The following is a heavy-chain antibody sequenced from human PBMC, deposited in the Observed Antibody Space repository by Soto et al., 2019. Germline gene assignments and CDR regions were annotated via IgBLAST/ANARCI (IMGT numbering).Heavy chain of an antibody. CDR1: GGSVSSHY. CDR2: LYSTGST. J-gene: IGHJ3*02. D-gene: IGHD3-22*01. Sequence: SETLSLTCTVSGGSVSSHYWSWIRQAAGKGLEWIGRLYSTGSTNYNPSLRSRVTMSVGTSRNQFSLTLTSVTAADTAVYYCARDGSGYYTSEYYLYDAFAIRGQGTIVTV. CDR3: ARDGSGYYTSEYYLYDAFAI. V-gene: IGHV4-4*07.